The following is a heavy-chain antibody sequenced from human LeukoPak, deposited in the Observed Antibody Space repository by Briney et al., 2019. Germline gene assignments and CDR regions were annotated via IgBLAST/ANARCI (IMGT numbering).Heavy chain of an antibody. CDR1: GFTFSDYS. CDR2: TLYDGSMQ. D-gene: IGHD3-22*01. J-gene: IGHJ4*02. V-gene: IGHV3-30*06. Sequence: GGSLRLSCVTSGFTFSDYSIHWVRQAPGRGLEWVAVTLYDGSMQYYADSVKGRFIISRDNSKNTVYLQMNSLRPEDMALYYCARDPRGPTKYDRSDRDTFDHWGQGTQVTVSS. CDR3: ARDPRGPTKYDRSDRDTFDH.